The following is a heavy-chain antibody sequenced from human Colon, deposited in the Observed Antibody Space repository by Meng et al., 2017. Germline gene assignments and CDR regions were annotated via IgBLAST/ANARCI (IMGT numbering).Heavy chain of an antibody. Sequence: EVQLLESGGGLVQPGGSLRLSCAASGFTFNNFAMNWVRQAPGQGLVWVSAIDGSGDRTYYAGSVKGRFTISRDNSKNTVYLEMKRLGADDTAIYYSAKDKANYYPNWFHPWGQGTLVTVSS. D-gene: IGHD3-22*01. J-gene: IGHJ5*02. CDR1: GFTFNNFA. CDR2: IDGSGDRT. V-gene: IGHV3-23*01. CDR3: AKDKANYYPNWFHP.